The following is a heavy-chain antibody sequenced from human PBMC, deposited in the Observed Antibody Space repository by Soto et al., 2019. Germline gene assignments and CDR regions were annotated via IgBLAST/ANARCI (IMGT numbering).Heavy chain of an antibody. CDR1: GFSFAYYG. Sequence: QVQLVESGGGVVQPGRSLRLSCAASGFSFAYYGMHWVRQAPGKGLEWVAVISYDGTEKYYEDSVKGRFTISRDNTKNRLDLQMNSLRGEETAVYFCAKAYATTAFDSWGQGTLVTVSS. J-gene: IGHJ4*02. V-gene: IGHV3-30*18. CDR3: AKAYATTAFDS. CDR2: ISYDGTEK. D-gene: IGHD4-17*01.